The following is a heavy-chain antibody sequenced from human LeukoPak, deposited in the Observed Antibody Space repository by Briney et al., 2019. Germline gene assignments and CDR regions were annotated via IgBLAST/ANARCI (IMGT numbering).Heavy chain of an antibody. Sequence: GESLKISCKGSGYSFTSYWIGWVRQMPGKGLEWMGIIFPGDSDTRYSPSFQGLVTISADKSISTAYLQWSSLKASDTAVYYCARPRSGSSYLFDQWGQGTLVTVSS. V-gene: IGHV5-51*01. CDR1: GYSFTSYW. CDR2: IFPGDSDT. J-gene: IGHJ4*02. CDR3: ARPRSGSSYLFDQ. D-gene: IGHD1-26*01.